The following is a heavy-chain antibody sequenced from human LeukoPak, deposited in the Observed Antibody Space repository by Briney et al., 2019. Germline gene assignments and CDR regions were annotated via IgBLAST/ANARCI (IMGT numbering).Heavy chain of an antibody. V-gene: IGHV7-4-1*02. CDR3: ARDYYDILTGYYWNFDY. CDR1: GYTFTSYA. CDR2: INTNTGNP. J-gene: IGHJ4*02. Sequence: ASVKVSRKASGYTFTSYAMNWVRQAPGQGLEWMGWINTNTGNPTYAQGFTGRFVFSLDTSVSTAYLQISSPKAEDTAVYYCARDYYDILTGYYWNFDYWGQGTLVTVSS. D-gene: IGHD3-9*01.